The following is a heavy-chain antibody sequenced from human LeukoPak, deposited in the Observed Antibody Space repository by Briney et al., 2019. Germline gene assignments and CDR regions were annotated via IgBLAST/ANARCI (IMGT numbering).Heavy chain of an antibody. CDR1: GGTFSSYA. CDR3: ARVFARSGEISGSYYYY. J-gene: IGHJ4*02. D-gene: IGHD1-26*01. CDR2: IIPIFGTA. Sequence: SVKVSCKASGGTFSSYAISWVRQAPGQGLEWMGGIIPIFGTANYAQKFQGRVTITTDESTSTAYMELSSLRSEDTAVYYCARVFARSGEISGSYYYYWGQGTLVTVSS. V-gene: IGHV1-69*05.